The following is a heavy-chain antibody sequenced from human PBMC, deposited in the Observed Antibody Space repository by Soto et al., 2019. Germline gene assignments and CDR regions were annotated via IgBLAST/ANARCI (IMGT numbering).Heavy chain of an antibody. V-gene: IGHV3-7*01. CDR2: IKQDGSEK. Sequence: GGSLRLSCAASGFTFSSYWMSWVRQAPGKGLEWVANIKQDGSEKYYVDSVKGRFTISRDNAKNSLYLQMNSLRAEDTAVYYCARDRNDGDNWFDPWGQGTLVTVSS. CDR3: ARDRNDGDNWFDP. CDR1: GFTFSSYW. J-gene: IGHJ5*02. D-gene: IGHD3-10*01.